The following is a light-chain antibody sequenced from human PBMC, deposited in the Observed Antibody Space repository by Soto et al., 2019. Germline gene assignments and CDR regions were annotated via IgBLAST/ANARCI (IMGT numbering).Light chain of an antibody. CDR1: QGIREY. V-gene: IGKV1-27*01. J-gene: IGKJ1*01. CDR3: QIYNSAPRP. CDR2: SAS. Sequence: DIQMTQSPSSLSASVGDRVTITCRASQGIREYLGWYQKKPGKPPKLLIYSASNLQSGVPSRFSGSGSGTDFTHTISSLQPEDVATYYCQIYNSAPRPFGQGTRVEI.